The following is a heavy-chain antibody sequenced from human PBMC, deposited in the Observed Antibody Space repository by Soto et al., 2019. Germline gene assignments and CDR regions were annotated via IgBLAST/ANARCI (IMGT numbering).Heavy chain of an antibody. CDR1: GFTFSGYD. D-gene: IGHD2-2*01. J-gene: IGHJ4*02. V-gene: IGHV3-74*01. CDR3: ARGGCSSTSCLAN. Sequence: EVQLVESGGGLVQPGGSLRLSCAASGFTFSGYDMHWVRQAAGKGLVWVSRINSDGSNTNYADSVRGRFTISRDNDKHTLYLQMNSLRAEDTAVYYCARGGCSSTSCLANWGQGTLVTVSS. CDR2: INSDGSNT.